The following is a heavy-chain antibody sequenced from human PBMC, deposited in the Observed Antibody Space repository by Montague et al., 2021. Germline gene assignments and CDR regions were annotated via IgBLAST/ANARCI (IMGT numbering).Heavy chain of an antibody. CDR1: GDSVSSNSAA. CDR2: TYCRSKWYY. D-gene: IGHD3-10*01. J-gene: IGHJ5*02. V-gene: IGHV6-1*01. CDR3: TRSITVVRGHLFGP. Sequence: CAISGDSVSSNSAAWNWIRQSPSRGLEWLGRTYCRSKWYYDYAVSVKSRITIHPDTSKNQFSLQLNSVTPEDTAVYYCTRSITVVRGHLFGPWGQGTLVTVSS.